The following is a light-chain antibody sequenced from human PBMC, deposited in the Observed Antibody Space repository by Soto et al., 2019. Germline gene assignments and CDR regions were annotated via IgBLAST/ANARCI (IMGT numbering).Light chain of an antibody. CDR2: KAS. J-gene: IGKJ5*01. CDR1: QSISTW. V-gene: IGKV1-5*03. CDR3: QQYNSYPIT. Sequence: DIQMTQSPSTLSASVGDRVTITCRASQSISTWLAWYQQKPGKAPKLLIYKASSLEGGVPSRFSGSGSGTEFTLTISSLQPDDFATYYCQQYNSYPITFGQGTRLEI.